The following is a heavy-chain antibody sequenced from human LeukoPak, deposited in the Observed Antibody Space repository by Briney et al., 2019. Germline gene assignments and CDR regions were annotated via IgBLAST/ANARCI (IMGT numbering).Heavy chain of an antibody. CDR3: ASTYTMTTGHYYGMDV. Sequence: SETLSLTCTVSGGSISSGDYYWSWIRQPPGKGLEWIGYIYYSGSTYYNPSLKSRVTVSVDTSKNQSSLKLSSVTAADTAVYYCASTYTMTTGHYYGMDVWGQGTTVTVSS. D-gene: IGHD4-11*01. CDR2: IYYSGST. J-gene: IGHJ6*02. CDR1: GGSISSGDYY. V-gene: IGHV4-30-4*01.